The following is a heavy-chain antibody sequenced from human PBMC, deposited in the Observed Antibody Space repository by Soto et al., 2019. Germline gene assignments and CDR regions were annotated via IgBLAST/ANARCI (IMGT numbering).Heavy chain of an antibody. Sequence: GGSLRLSCAASGFTFSSYAMSWVRQAPGKGLEWVSAISGSGGSKYYADSVKGRFTISRDKSKNKLYLQMNSLRAEDTAVCYCAKDNDFGSGRICAFDNWGQGTMVTVSS. CDR2: ISGSGGSK. V-gene: IGHV3-23*01. CDR1: GFTFSSYA. D-gene: IGHD3-3*01. CDR3: AKDNDFGSGRICAFDN. J-gene: IGHJ3*02.